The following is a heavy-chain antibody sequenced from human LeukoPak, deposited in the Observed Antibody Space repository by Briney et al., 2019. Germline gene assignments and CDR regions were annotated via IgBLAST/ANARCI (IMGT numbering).Heavy chain of an antibody. CDR2: IWYDGSNK. CDR3: ARDRAMVRGVLAY. CDR1: GFTFSSYG. Sequence: GGSLRLSCAASGFTFSSYGMHWVRQAPGKGLEWVAVIWYDGSNKYYADSVKGRFTISRDNSKDTLYLQMNSLRAEDTAVYYCARDRAMVRGVLAYWGQGTLVTVSS. J-gene: IGHJ4*02. D-gene: IGHD3-10*01. V-gene: IGHV3-33*01.